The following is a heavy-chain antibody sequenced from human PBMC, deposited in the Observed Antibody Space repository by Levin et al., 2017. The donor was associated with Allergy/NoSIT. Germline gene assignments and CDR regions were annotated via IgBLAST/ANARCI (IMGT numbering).Heavy chain of an antibody. CDR2: INTNTGNP. CDR1: GYTFTSYA. V-gene: IGHV7-4-1*02. D-gene: IGHD7-27*01. CDR3: AREDWGGEDWYFDL. J-gene: IGHJ2*01. Sequence: GASVKVSCKASGYTFTSYAMNWVRQAPGQGLEWMGWINTNTGNPTYAQGFTGRFVFSLDTSVSTAYLQISSLKAEDTAVYYCAREDWGGEDWYFDLWGRGTLVTVSS.